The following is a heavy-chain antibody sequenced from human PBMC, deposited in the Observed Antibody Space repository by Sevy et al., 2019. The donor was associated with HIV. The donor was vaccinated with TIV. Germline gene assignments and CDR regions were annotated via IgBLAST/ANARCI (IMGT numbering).Heavy chain of an antibody. CDR1: GYSFTSYW. CDR3: ARHGPFRGVIIGREGIDAFDI. V-gene: IGHV5-51*01. Sequence: GESLKISCKGSGYSFTSYWIGWVRQMPGKGLEWMGIIYPGDSDTRYSPSFQGQVTISADKSISTAYLQWSSLKASDTAMYYCARHGPFRGVIIGREGIDAFDIWGQGTMVTVSS. D-gene: IGHD3-10*01. CDR2: IYPGDSDT. J-gene: IGHJ3*02.